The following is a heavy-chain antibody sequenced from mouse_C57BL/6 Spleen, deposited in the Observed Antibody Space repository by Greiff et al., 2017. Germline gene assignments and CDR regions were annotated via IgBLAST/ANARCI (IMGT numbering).Heavy chain of an antibody. V-gene: IGHV5-9-1*02. CDR3: TRLLATVVAYYAMDY. CDR2: ISSGGDYI. D-gene: IGHD1-1*01. Sequence: EVQGVESGEGLVKPGGSLKLSCAASGFTFSSYAMSWVRQTPEKRLEWVAYISSGGDYIYYADSVKGRFTISRDNARNTLYLQMSSLKSEDTAMYYCTRLLATVVAYYAMDYWGQGTSVTVSS. J-gene: IGHJ4*01. CDR1: GFTFSSYA.